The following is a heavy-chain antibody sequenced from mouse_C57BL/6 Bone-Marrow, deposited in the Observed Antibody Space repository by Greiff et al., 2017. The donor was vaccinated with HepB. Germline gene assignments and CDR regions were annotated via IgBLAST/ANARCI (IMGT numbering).Heavy chain of an antibody. CDR2: IYPRSGNT. J-gene: IGHJ4*01. CDR3: AKDGYYGAMDY. Sequence: QVQLQQPGAELVKPGASVKLSCKASGYTFTSYGISWVKQRTGQGLEWIGEIYPRSGNTYYNEKFKGKATLTADKSSSTAYMELRSLTSEDSAVYFCAKDGYYGAMDYWGQGTSVTVSS. D-gene: IGHD1-2*01. V-gene: IGHV1-81*01. CDR1: GYTFTSYG.